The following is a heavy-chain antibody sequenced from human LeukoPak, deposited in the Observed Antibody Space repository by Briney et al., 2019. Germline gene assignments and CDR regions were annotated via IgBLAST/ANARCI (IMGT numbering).Heavy chain of an antibody. D-gene: IGHD1-14*01. Sequence: GGSLRLSCAASGFTFSSYGMHWVRQAPGKGLEWVAFIRYDGSNKYYADSVKGRFSISRDNSKTTLYLQMNSLRAEDTAVYYCAKLTDNMVPDYWGQGTMVTVSS. J-gene: IGHJ4*02. CDR2: IRYDGSNK. CDR3: AKLTDNMVPDY. CDR1: GFTFSSYG. V-gene: IGHV3-30*02.